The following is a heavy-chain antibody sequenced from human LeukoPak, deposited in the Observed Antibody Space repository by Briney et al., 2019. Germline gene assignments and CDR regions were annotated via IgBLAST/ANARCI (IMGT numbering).Heavy chain of an antibody. CDR2: INHSGST. CDR3: ARHEPMVRGVIIRPNWFDP. J-gene: IGHJ5*02. D-gene: IGHD3-10*01. V-gene: IGHV4-34*01. Sequence: PSETLSLTCAVYGGSFSGYYWSWIRQPPGKGLEWIGEINHSGSTNYNPSLKSRVTISVDTSKNQFSLKLSPVTAADTAVYYCARHEPMVRGVIIRPNWFDPWGQGTLVTVSS. CDR1: GGSFSGYY.